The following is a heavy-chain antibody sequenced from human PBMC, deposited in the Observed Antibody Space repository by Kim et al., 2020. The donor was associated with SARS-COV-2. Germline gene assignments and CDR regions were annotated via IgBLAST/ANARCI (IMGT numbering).Heavy chain of an antibody. J-gene: IGHJ4*02. CDR2: VYVTGRN. D-gene: IGHD2-2*01. CDR3: VASHRYQLPADYAY. Sequence: SETLSLTCTVSGVPINSGGFYWSWIRQHPGKGLEWIGNVYVTGRNQYSTSLRSRLTISVDTSKSQFSLKLRSATAADTAVYYCVASHRYQLPADYAYWGQGTLVTVSS. CDR1: GVPINSGGFY. V-gene: IGHV4-31*03.